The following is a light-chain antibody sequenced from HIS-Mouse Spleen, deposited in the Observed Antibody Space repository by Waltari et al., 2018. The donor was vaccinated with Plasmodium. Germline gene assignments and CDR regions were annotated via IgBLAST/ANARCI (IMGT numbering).Light chain of an antibody. V-gene: IGKV1D-8*02. CDR1: QGISSY. J-gene: IGKJ1*01. Sequence: AIWMTQSPSLLSASTGDRVTISCLMSQGISSYLAWYQQKPGKAPELLIYAASTLQSGVPSRFRGSGSGTDFTLTISCLQSEDFATYYCQQYYSFPRTFGQGTKVEIK. CDR3: QQYYSFPRT. CDR2: AAS.